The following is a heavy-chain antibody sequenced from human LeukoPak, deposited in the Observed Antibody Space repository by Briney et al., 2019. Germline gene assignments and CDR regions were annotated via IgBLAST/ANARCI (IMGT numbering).Heavy chain of an antibody. CDR3: AKDAFLAKYCSGGSCYYFDY. V-gene: IGHV3-30*18. D-gene: IGHD2-15*01. CDR1: GFTFSSYG. CDR2: ISYDGSNK. J-gene: IGHJ4*02. Sequence: GGSLRLSCAASGFTFSSYGMHWVRQAPGKGLEWVAVISYDGSNKYYADSVKGRFTISRDNSKNTLYLQMNSLRAEDTAVYYCAKDAFLAKYCSGGSCYYFDYWGQGTLVTVSS.